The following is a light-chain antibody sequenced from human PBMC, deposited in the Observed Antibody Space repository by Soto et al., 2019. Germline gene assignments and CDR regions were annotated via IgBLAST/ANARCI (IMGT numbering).Light chain of an antibody. Sequence: QSVLTQPPSASGSPGQSVTISCTGTSSDVGGYNYVSWYQQHPGKAPKLMIYEVSKRPSGVPDRFSGSKSGNTASLTVSGLQAEDEADYYCSSYAGSNPYYVFGTGTKLTVL. CDR3: SSYAGSNPYYV. CDR2: EVS. V-gene: IGLV2-8*01. J-gene: IGLJ1*01. CDR1: SSDVGGYNY.